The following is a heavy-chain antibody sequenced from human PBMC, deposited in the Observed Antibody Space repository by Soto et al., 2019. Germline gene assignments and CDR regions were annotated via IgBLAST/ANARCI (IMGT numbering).Heavy chain of an antibody. V-gene: IGHV1-69*02. D-gene: IGHD6-13*01. CDR1: GGTFDSYS. CDR3: TTGALCGRQQLVRDAFDF. J-gene: IGHJ3*01. Sequence: QVQLVQSGAEVKKPGSSVRVSCKASGGTFDSYSISWVRQAPGQGFEWVGKVAPIFDFSRYAPKFQGRVTITADKSTSTAYMDLSGLKSEDTAVYYCTTGALCGRQQLVRDAFDFWGQGTKVSVSS. CDR2: VAPIFDFS.